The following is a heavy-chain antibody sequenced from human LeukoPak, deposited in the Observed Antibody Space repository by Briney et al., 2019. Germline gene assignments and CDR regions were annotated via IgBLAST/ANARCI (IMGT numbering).Heavy chain of an antibody. D-gene: IGHD1-26*01. CDR3: AKDLGRYRNNYFDY. J-gene: IGHJ4*02. Sequence: GGSLRLSCAASGFTFSSYGMFWVRHAPEKGLEWVATISGSGGGTYYADSVKGRFTISRDDSKNTLYLQMNSLRAEDTAVYYCAKDLGRYRNNYFDYWGQGTLVTVSS. V-gene: IGHV3-23*01. CDR1: GFTFSSYG. CDR2: ISGSGGGT.